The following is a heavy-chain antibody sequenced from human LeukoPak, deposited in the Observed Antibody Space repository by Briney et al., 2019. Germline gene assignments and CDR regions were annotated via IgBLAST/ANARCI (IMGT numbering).Heavy chain of an antibody. CDR3: ARDDSSGYQPVPFDY. V-gene: IGHV4-34*01. CDR1: GGSFSGYY. D-gene: IGHD3-22*01. Sequence: SETLSLTCAVYGGSFSGYYWSWIRQPPGKGLEWIGEINHSGSTYYNPSLKSRVTISVDTSKNQFSLKLSSVTAADTAVYYCARDDSSGYQPVPFDYWGQGTLVTVSS. J-gene: IGHJ4*02. CDR2: INHSGST.